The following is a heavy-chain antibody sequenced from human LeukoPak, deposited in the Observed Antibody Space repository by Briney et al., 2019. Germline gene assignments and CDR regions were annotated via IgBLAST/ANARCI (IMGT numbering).Heavy chain of an antibody. CDR2: ISYDGSNK. J-gene: IGHJ3*02. CDR3: ARDNGITIFGVPSYDAFDI. V-gene: IGHV3-30*03. CDR1: GFTFSSYS. D-gene: IGHD3-3*01. Sequence: PGGSLRLSCAASGFTFSSYSMNWVRQAPGKGLEWVAVISYDGSNKYYADSVKGRFTISRDNSKNTLYLQMNSLRAEDTAVYYCARDNGITIFGVPSYDAFDIWGQGTMVTVSS.